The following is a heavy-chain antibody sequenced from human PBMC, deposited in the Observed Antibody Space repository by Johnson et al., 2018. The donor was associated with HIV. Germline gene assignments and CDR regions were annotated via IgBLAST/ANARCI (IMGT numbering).Heavy chain of an antibody. CDR1: GFTFDDYG. CDR2: INWNGGST. D-gene: IGHD3-22*01. CDR3: ARDRSTPQPYYYDSSGYRGYSAFDI. Sequence: VQLVESGGGVVRPGGSLRLSCAASGFTFDDYGMSWVRQAPGKGLEWVSGINWNGGSTGYADSVKGRFTISRDNAKNSLYLQMNSLRAEDTALYYCARDRSTPQPYYYDSSGYRGYSAFDIWGQGTMVTVSS. J-gene: IGHJ3*02. V-gene: IGHV3-20*04.